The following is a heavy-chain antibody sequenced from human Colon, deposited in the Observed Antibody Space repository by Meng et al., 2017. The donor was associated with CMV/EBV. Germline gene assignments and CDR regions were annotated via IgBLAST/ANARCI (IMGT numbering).Heavy chain of an antibody. CDR2: IHSGGTQPT. V-gene: IGHV3-66*01. Sequence: EVQLVQSGXGLVQPXGSLRLSCAASGFSVSSDIMTWVRQTPGKGLEWVSIIHSGGTQPTFYADSVKGRFTISRDNSKESLYLQMNSLRVEDTAVYYCATRGPWGQGTLVTVSS. CDR3: ATRGP. J-gene: IGHJ5*02. CDR1: GFSVSSDI. D-gene: IGHD5-24*01.